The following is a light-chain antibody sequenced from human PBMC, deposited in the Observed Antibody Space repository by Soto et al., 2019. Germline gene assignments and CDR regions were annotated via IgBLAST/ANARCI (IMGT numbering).Light chain of an antibody. CDR2: DNN. CDR1: SSNIGNNY. Sequence: QSVLTQPPSVSAAPGQKVTISCSGSSSNIGNNYVSWYQQLPGTAPKLLIYDNNKRPSGIPDRFSGSKSGTSATLGITGLQTGVEADYYCGTWDSSLSAYVFGPGTKVTVL. CDR3: GTWDSSLSAYV. J-gene: IGLJ1*01. V-gene: IGLV1-51*01.